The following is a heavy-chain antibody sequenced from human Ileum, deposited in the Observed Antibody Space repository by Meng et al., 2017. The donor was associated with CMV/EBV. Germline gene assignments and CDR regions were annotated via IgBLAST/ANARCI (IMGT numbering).Heavy chain of an antibody. CDR3: ARLGYCSSTSCRAYFDY. CDR2: ISAYNGNT. J-gene: IGHJ4*02. Sequence: ASVKVSCKASGYTFTSYGISWVRQAPGQGLEWMGWISAYNGNTSYAHKLQGRVTMTTDTSTSTAYMELMSLRSDDTAVYYCARLGYCSSTSCRAYFDYWGQGTLVTVSS. D-gene: IGHD2-2*01. V-gene: IGHV1-18*01. CDR1: GYTFTSYG.